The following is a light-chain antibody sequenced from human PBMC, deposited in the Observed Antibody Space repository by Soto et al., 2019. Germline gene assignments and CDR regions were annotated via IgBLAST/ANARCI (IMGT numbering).Light chain of an antibody. CDR1: SGHSSYA. J-gene: IGLJ2*01. V-gene: IGLV4-69*01. CDR2: LNSDGSH. Sequence: QLVLTQSPSASASLGASVKLTCTLSSGHSSYAIAWHQQQPEKSPRYLMNLNSDGSHNKGDGIPDRFSGASSGAERYLTISSLQSEDEADYYCQTWGTVIQVFGGGTKLTVL. CDR3: QTWGTVIQV.